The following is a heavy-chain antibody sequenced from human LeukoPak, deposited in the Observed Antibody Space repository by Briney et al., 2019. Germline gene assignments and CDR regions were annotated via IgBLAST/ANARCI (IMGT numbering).Heavy chain of an antibody. CDR1: GYSISSGYY. D-gene: IGHD6-13*01. Sequence: SETLSLTCTVSGYSISSGYYWGWIRQPPGKGLEGIGSIYHRGSTYYNPSLKSRVTISVDTSKNHFSLKLSSVTAADTAVYYCARVDSSSWYRGMVDYWGQGTLVTVSS. CDR3: ARVDSSSWYRGMVDY. J-gene: IGHJ4*02. V-gene: IGHV4-38-2*02. CDR2: IYHRGST.